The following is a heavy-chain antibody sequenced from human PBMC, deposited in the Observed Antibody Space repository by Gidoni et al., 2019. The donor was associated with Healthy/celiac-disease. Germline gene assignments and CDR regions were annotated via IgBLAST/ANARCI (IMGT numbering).Heavy chain of an antibody. J-gene: IGHJ4*02. CDR1: GFTFDDYA. CDR3: ARAWGGSYGDYFDY. Sequence: EVQLVESGGGLVQPGRSLRLSCAASGFTFDDYAMHWVRQAPGKGLEWVSGISWKSGSIGYADSVKGRFTISRDNAKNSLYLQMNSLRAEDTALYYCARAWGGSYGDYFDYWGQGTLVTVSS. CDR2: ISWKSGSI. D-gene: IGHD1-26*01. V-gene: IGHV3-9*01.